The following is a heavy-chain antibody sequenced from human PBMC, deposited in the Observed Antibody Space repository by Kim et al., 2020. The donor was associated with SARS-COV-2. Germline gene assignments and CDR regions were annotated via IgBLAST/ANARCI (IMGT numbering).Heavy chain of an antibody. V-gene: IGHV3-23*01. J-gene: IGHJ1*01. CDR3: AKAASSGWHARARGDFQH. CDR2: ISGSGGST. D-gene: IGHD6-19*01. CDR1: GFTFSSYA. Sequence: GGSLRLSCAASGFTFSSYAMSWVRQAPGKGLEWVSAISGSGGSTYYADSVKGRFTISRDNSKNTLYLQMNSLRAEDTAVYYCAKAASSGWHARARGDFQHWGQGTLVTVSS.